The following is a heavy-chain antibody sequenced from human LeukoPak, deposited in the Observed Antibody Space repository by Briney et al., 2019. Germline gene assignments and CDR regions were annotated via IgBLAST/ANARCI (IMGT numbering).Heavy chain of an antibody. J-gene: IGHJ4*02. D-gene: IGHD3-22*01. CDR2: ISGSGGST. CDR1: GFTFSSYA. CDR3: AKSRPYYYDSSGYSSYYFGY. V-gene: IGHV3-23*01. Sequence: GGSLRLSCAASGFTFSSYAMSWVRQAPGKGLEWVSAISGSGGSTYYADSVKGRFTISRDNSKNTLYLQMNSLRAEDTAVYCCAKSRPYYYDSSGYSSYYFGYWGQGTLVTVSS.